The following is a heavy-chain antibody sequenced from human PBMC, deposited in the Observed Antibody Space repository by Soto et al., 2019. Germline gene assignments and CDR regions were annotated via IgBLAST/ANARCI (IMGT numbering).Heavy chain of an antibody. J-gene: IGHJ4*02. D-gene: IGHD4-17*01. V-gene: IGHV4-34*01. Sequence: QVQLQQWGAGLLKPSETLSLTCAVYGGSFSGSYWSWIRQPPGKGLEWIGEINDSGSTNYNPSLKSRVTISIDTSKSQFYLKLSSVTAADTAMYYCARITVSRWDWGQGTLVTVSS. CDR1: GGSFSGSY. CDR3: ARITVSRWD. CDR2: INDSGST.